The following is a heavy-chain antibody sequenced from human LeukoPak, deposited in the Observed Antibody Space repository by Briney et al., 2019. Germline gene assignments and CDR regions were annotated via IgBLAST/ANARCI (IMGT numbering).Heavy chain of an antibody. V-gene: IGHV4-4*07. CDR3: ARDLHYLTYYDLWRFDP. CDR1: GGSISSYY. CDR2: IYTSGST. D-gene: IGHD3-3*01. Sequence: PSETLSLTCTVSGGSISSYYWSWIRQPAGKGLEWIGRIYTSGSTNYNPSLKSRVTMSVDTSKNQFSLKLSSVTAADTAVYYCARDLHYLTYYDLWRFDPWGQGTLVTVSS. J-gene: IGHJ5*02.